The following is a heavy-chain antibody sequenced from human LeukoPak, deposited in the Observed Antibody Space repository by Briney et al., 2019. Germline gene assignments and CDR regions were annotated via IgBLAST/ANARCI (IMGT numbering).Heavy chain of an antibody. Sequence: ASVKVSCKASGYTFTSYGLSWVRQAPGQGLEWMGWINTDDAGTNYAQRFQGRVTMTRDTSISTAYMELSRLRSDDTAVYYCARGYCSSTSCSPEYFQHWGQGTLVTVSS. V-gene: IGHV1-2*02. J-gene: IGHJ1*01. CDR3: ARGYCSSTSCSPEYFQH. CDR1: GYTFTSYG. D-gene: IGHD2-2*01. CDR2: INTDDAGT.